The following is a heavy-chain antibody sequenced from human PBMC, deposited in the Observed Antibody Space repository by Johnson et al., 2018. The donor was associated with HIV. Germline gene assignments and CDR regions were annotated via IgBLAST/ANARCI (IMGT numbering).Heavy chain of an antibody. CDR3: ARDRKYGVGANDAFDI. D-gene: IGHD1-26*01. CDR1: QFTFSSYY. V-gene: IGHV3-25*04. Sequence: QLVESGGGVVQPGRSLRLSCVVSQFTFSSYYMNCVRQAPGHGLELVGQVNPNGVNTYLIDSGKDRFNASRGNAKNTLYLQMNSLRTEDTAVYYCARDRKYGVGANDAFDIWGQGTMVTVSS. CDR2: VNPNGVNT. J-gene: IGHJ3*02.